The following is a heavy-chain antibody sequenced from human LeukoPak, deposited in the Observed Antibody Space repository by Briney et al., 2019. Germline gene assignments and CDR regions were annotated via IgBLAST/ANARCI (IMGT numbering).Heavy chain of an antibody. CDR1: GGSISSSSYY. CDR2: IYYSGST. V-gene: IGHV4-39*01. Sequence: SETLSLTCTVSGGSISSSSYYWGWIRQPPGKGLEWIGSIYYSGSTYYNPSLKSRVTISVDTSKNQFSLKLSSVTAADTAVYYCARVPSYYYYYYMDVWGKGTTVTVSS. J-gene: IGHJ6*03. CDR3: ARVPSYYYYYYMDV.